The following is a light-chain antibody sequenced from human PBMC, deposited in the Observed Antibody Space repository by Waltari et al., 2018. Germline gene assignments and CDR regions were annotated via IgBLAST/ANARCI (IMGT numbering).Light chain of an antibody. CDR1: SYNIGSNT. Sequence: QSVLTQQPSASGTPGQRVTISCSGSSYNIGSNTVNWYQQLPGTAPKLLIYSNNQRPSGVPDRFSGSKSGTSASLAISGLQSEDEADYYCAAWDDSLNGYVVFGGGTKLTVL. CDR2: SNN. J-gene: IGLJ2*01. V-gene: IGLV1-44*01. CDR3: AAWDDSLNGYVV.